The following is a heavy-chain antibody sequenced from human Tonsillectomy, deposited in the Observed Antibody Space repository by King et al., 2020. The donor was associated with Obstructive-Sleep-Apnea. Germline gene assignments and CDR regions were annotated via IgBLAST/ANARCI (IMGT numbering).Heavy chain of an antibody. D-gene: IGHD4-17*01. V-gene: IGHV3-48*04. CDR3: ARDLLTASGDYDDFDF. Sequence: VQLVQSGGGLVQPGGSLRLSCAASGFTFSTYSMNWVRQAPGKGLEWVSYISSRSSTIHYADSVKGRFTISRDNAKNSLYLHMNSLRAEDTAVYYCARDLLTASGDYDDFDFWGQGTLVTVSS. J-gene: IGHJ4*02. CDR2: ISSRSSTI. CDR1: GFTFSTYS.